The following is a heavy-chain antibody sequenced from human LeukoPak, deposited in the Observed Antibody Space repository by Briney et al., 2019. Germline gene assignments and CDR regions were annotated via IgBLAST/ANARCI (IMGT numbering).Heavy chain of an antibody. CDR1: GFTFSSCG. Sequence: GGSLRLSCAASGFTFSSCGMHWVRQAPGKGLEWVAVISYDGSNKYYADSVKGRFTISRDNSKNTLYLQMNSLRAEDTAVYYCAKEAEELLWFGEFHYFDYWGQGTLVTVSS. CDR2: ISYDGSNK. V-gene: IGHV3-30*18. CDR3: AKEAEELLWFGEFHYFDY. J-gene: IGHJ4*02. D-gene: IGHD3-10*01.